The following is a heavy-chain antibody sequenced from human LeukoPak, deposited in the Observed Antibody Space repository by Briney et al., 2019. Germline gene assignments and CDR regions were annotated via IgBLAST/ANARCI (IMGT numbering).Heavy chain of an antibody. CDR1: GFTFSSFG. Sequence: GGSLRLSCAASGFTFSSFGMHWVRQAPGKGLEWVAVIWYDGSKKYYAYSVKGRFTISRDNSKHTLYLQMTALRAEDTAVYYYARVANITTFGMDVWGQGTTVTVSS. J-gene: IGHJ6*02. V-gene: IGHV3-33*01. CDR3: ARVANITTFGMDV. CDR2: IWYDGSKK. D-gene: IGHD3-9*01.